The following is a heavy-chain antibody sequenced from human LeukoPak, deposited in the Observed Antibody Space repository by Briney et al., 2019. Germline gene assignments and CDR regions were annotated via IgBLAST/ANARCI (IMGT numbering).Heavy chain of an antibody. D-gene: IGHD2-21*01. Sequence: ASVKVSCKASGYTFTDYYMHWVRQAPGQGLEWMGIINPSGGSTNYAQKFQGRVTMTRDTSTSTVYMELSSLRSEDTAVYYCARDESISILWWWGQGTLVTVSS. J-gene: IGHJ1*01. CDR1: GYTFTDYY. CDR3: ARDESISILWW. CDR2: INPSGGST. V-gene: IGHV1-46*01.